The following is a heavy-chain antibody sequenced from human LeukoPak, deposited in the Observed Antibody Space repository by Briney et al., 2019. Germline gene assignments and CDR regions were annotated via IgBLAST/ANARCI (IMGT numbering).Heavy chain of an antibody. CDR3: ARGFQLGSSLYYYYYGMDV. CDR2: IYYSGST. CDR1: GGSISSSSYY. Sequence: SETLSLTCTVSGGSISSSSYYWGWIRQPPGKGLEWIGSIYYSGSTYYNPSLKSRVTISVDTSKNQFSLKLSSVTAADTAVYYCARGFQLGSSLYYYYYGMDVWGQGTTVTVSS. J-gene: IGHJ6*02. D-gene: IGHD1-26*01. V-gene: IGHV4-39*01.